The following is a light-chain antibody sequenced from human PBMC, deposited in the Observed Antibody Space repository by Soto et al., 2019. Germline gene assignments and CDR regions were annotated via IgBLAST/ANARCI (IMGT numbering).Light chain of an antibody. CDR2: GAS. CDR1: QSVSSSY. J-gene: IGKJ1*01. V-gene: IGKV3-20*01. CDR3: QQYGSSLRT. Sequence: EIVLTQSPGTLSLSPGERATLSCRASQSVSSSYLAWYQQNSGQAPRLLIYGASSRATGIPDRFSGSGYGTDFTLPISRLEHEDFAVYYCQQYGSSLRTFGQGTKVEIK.